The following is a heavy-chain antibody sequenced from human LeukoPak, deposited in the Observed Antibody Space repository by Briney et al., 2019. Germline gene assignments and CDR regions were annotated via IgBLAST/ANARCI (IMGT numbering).Heavy chain of an antibody. Sequence: ASVKVSCKASGYTFTGYYMHWVRQAPGQGLEWMGWINPDSGDTNYAQNFQGWVTMTTDTSINTAYMTLNRLKSGDTATYYCAKDTAVSGLYGMDVWGQGTTVTVSS. V-gene: IGHV1-2*04. CDR1: GYTFTGYY. J-gene: IGHJ6*02. D-gene: IGHD2-21*02. CDR3: AKDTAVSGLYGMDV. CDR2: INPDSGDT.